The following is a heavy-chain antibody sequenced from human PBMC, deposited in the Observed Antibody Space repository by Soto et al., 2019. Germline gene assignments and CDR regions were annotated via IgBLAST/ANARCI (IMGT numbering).Heavy chain of an antibody. CDR3: ARGYTSMDIDY. Sequence: GASVKVSCKASGGTFSSFAINWVRQAPGQGLEWIGGIIPIFGSAYYAQKFQGRVTITADESTSTAYMELRSLTSEDTAVYYCARGYTSMDIDYWGQGTLVTVSS. V-gene: IGHV1-69*13. CDR2: IIPIFGSA. D-gene: IGHD5-18*01. CDR1: GGTFSSFA. J-gene: IGHJ4*02.